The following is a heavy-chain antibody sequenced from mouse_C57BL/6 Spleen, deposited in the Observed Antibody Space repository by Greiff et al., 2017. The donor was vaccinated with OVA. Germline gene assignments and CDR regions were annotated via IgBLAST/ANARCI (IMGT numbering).Heavy chain of an antibody. CDR3: ARRLSGGFAY. CDR2: IDPSDSYT. J-gene: IGHJ3*01. CDR1: GYTFTSYW. Sequence: QVQLQQPGAELVKPGASVKLSCKASGYTFTSYWMQWVKQRPGQGLEWIGEIDPSDSYTNYNQKFKGKATLTVDTSSSTAYMQLSSLTSEDSAVYYCARRLSGGFAYWGQGTLVTVSA. D-gene: IGHD1-1*02. V-gene: IGHV1-50*01.